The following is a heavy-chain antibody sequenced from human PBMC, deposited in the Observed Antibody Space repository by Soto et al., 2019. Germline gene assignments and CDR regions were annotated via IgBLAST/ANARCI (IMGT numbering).Heavy chain of an antibody. D-gene: IGHD3-16*01. CDR3: ARDQSCHDLVWWFDP. V-gene: IGHV1-46*03. J-gene: IGHJ5*02. CDR1: GYSFTSHY. CDR2: IYPGGVNI. Sequence: ASVKVSCKAIGYSFTSHYMHWVRQAPGQGLEWMGTIYPGGVNIGYAQKFKGRVTMTKDTSTSTVYMELNSLTPEDTAVYYCARDQSCHDLVWWFDPWSQGTLVTVSS.